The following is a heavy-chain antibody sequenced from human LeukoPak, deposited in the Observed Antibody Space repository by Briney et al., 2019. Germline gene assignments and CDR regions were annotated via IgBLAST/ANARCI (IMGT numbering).Heavy chain of an antibody. Sequence: GRSLRLSCAASGFTFDDYAMHWVRQAPGKGLEWVSGISWNSGSIGYADSVKGRFTISRDNAKNSLYLQMNSLRAEDTALYYCAKDTDGAAAGTTWGHWGHGTLVTVSS. CDR2: ISWNSGSI. V-gene: IGHV3-9*01. CDR3: AKDTDGAAAGTTWGH. D-gene: IGHD6-13*01. J-gene: IGHJ4*01. CDR1: GFTFDDYA.